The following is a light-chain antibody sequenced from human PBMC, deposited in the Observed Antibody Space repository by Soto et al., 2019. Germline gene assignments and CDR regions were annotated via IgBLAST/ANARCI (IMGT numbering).Light chain of an antibody. V-gene: IGKV3-20*01. J-gene: IGKJ1*01. CDR2: GAS. CDR3: QQYGSSPWT. CDR1: QSVSSSY. Sequence: EIVLTQSPGTLSLSPGERATLSCRASQSVSSSYLAWYQQKPGQAPRLLIYGASSRATGIPDRFSGSGSGTYVTLTISRLEPEEFAVYYCQQYGSSPWTFGQGTKVEIK.